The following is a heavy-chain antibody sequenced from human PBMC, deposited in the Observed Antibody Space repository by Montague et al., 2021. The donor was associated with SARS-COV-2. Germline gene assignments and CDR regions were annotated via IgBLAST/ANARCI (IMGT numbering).Heavy chain of an antibody. D-gene: IGHD7-27*01. Sequence: SETLSLTCTVSGGSISSSSYYWGWIRQPPGKGLEWIGSIYYSGSTYYNPSLKSRVTISVDPSKNQFSLKLSSVTAADTAVYYCARHEMYSYRNYGDDNHYWGMDPWGQGTLVTVSS. J-gene: IGHJ5*01. V-gene: IGHV4-39*01. CDR3: ARHEMYSYRNYGDDNHYWGMDP. CDR2: IYYSGST. CDR1: GGSISSSSYY.